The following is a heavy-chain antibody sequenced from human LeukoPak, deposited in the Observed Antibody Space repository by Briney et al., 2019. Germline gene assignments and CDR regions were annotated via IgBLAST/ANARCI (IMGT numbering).Heavy chain of an antibody. V-gene: IGHV6-1*01. CDR2: TYYRAKWYN. CDR3: ARDGGYSSGWYSNYYYYGMDV. Sequence: SQTLSLTCAVSGDSVSSNSAAWNWIRQSPSRGLEWLGRTYYRAKWYNDYAVSVKSRITINPDTSKNQFSLQLNSVTPEDTAVYYCARDGGYSSGWYSNYYYYGMDVWGQGTTVTVSS. D-gene: IGHD6-19*01. J-gene: IGHJ6*02. CDR1: GDSVSSNSAA.